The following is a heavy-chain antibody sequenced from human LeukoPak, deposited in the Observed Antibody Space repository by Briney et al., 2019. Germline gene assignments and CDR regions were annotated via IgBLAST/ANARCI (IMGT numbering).Heavy chain of an antibody. CDR1: GFTFSDYY. Sequence: PGGSPRLSCAASGFTFSDYYMSWIRQAPGKGLEWVSYVSSSGSTIYYADSVKGRFTISRDNAKNSLYLQMNSLRAEDTAVYYCASRYCSSTSCSDYWGQGTLVTVSS. J-gene: IGHJ4*02. CDR3: ASRYCSSTSCSDY. CDR2: VSSSGSTI. V-gene: IGHV3-11*04. D-gene: IGHD2-2*01.